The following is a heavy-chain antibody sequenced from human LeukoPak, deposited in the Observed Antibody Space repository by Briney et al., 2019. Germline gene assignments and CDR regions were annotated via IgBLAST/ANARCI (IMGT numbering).Heavy chain of an antibody. CDR1: GFTFDDYA. CDR3: PKATSSGYGGLDP. CDR2: ISWNSGSI. Sequence: GRSLRLSCAASGFTFDDYAMHWVRQAPGKGLEWVSGISWNSGSIGYADSVKGRFTISRDNAKNSLYLQMNSLRAEDTALYYCPKATSSGYGGLDPWGQGTLVTVSS. J-gene: IGHJ5*02. D-gene: IGHD5-12*01. V-gene: IGHV3-9*01.